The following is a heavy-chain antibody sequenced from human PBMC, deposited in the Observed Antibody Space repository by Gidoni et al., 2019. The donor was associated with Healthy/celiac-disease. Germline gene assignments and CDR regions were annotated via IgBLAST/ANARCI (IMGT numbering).Heavy chain of an antibody. D-gene: IGHD3-3*01. V-gene: IGHV4-34*01. Sequence: QVQLQQWGAGLLKPSETLSLTCAVYGGSFSGYYWSWIRQPPGKGLEWIGEINHSGSTNYNPSLKSRVTISVDTSKNRFSLKLSSVTAADTAVYYCARRRRGYDFWSGYSTGGYYFDYWGQGTLVTVSS. J-gene: IGHJ4*02. CDR3: ARRRRGYDFWSGYSTGGYYFDY. CDR2: INHSGST. CDR1: GGSFSGYY.